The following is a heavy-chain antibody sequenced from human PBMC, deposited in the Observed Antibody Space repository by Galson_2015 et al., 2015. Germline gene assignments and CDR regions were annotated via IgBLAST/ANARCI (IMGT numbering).Heavy chain of an antibody. D-gene: IGHD4-17*01. Sequence: SLRLSCAASGFTVATHYMSWVRQAPGKGLEWVSVIYSDGSSFYGDSVTGRFAISRDSSKNALYLQMNSLRAEDTAVYYCARAPLRDYGDYLDYWGQGVLVTVSS. CDR3: ARAPLRDYGDYLDY. J-gene: IGHJ4*02. CDR1: GFTVATHY. CDR2: IYSDGSS. V-gene: IGHV3-53*01.